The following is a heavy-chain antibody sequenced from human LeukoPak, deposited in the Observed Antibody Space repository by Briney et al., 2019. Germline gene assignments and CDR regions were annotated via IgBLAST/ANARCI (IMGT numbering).Heavy chain of an antibody. Sequence: PSEPLSLTYTVSGGSVSSSSYHWGWIRQPPGKGLEWIGSVFYSGSTYYNPSLKSRVTMSVDTSKNQFSLKLSSVIAADTAVYYCARDARVNDYWGQGTLVTVSS. CDR3: ARDARVNDY. V-gene: IGHV4-39*02. CDR1: GGSVSSSSYH. J-gene: IGHJ4*02. D-gene: IGHD4-23*01. CDR2: VFYSGST.